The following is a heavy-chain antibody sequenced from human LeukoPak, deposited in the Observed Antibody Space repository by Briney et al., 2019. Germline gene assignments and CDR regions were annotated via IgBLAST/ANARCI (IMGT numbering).Heavy chain of an antibody. CDR2: ISWNGGSI. J-gene: IGHJ4*02. Sequence: GRSLRLSCAASGFTFDDYAMHWVRQAPGKGLEWVSGISWNGGSIGYADSVKGRFTISRDNAKNSLYLQMNSLRAEDTALYYCAKDMRQYYYDSSGYFDGGADYWGQGTLVTVSS. D-gene: IGHD3-22*01. CDR1: GFTFDDYA. V-gene: IGHV3-9*01. CDR3: AKDMRQYYYDSSGYFDGGADY.